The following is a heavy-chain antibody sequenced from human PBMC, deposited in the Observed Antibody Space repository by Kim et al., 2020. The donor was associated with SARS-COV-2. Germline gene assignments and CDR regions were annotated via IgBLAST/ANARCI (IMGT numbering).Heavy chain of an antibody. CDR2: IKQDGSEK. Sequence: GGSLRPSCAASGFTFSGYWMSWVRQAPGKGLEWVANIKQDGSEKYYVDSVKGRFTISRDNAKNSLYLQMNSLRAEDTAVYYCARDGPPDYWGQGTLVTVSS. CDR3: ARDGPPDY. V-gene: IGHV3-7*03. CDR1: GFTFSGYW. J-gene: IGHJ4*02.